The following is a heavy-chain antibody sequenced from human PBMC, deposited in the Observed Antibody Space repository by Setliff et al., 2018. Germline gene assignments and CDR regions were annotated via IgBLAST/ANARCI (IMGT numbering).Heavy chain of an antibody. CDR2: TSHGVST. D-gene: IGHD2-2*01. Sequence: SETLSLTCTVSGASVTSFDYYWSWIRQPPGKGLEYIGHTSHGVSTSYSPSLKSRLSISADTSKNQFSLKLTSVTAADTAVYYCARTHCTTTSCFYFHYWGQGTVVTVSS. J-gene: IGHJ4*02. CDR1: GASVTSFDYY. V-gene: IGHV4-30-4*01. CDR3: ARTHCTTTSCFYFHY.